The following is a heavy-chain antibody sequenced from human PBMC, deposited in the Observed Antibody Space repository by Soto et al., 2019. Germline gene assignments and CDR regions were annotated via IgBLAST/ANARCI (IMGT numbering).Heavy chain of an antibody. J-gene: IGHJ4*02. Sequence: SETLSLICTVSGASITGTSYWSWIRQPAGKGLEWIGRFSLSGTTNYNPSLRSRVTMSADVSKNQFSLRLTSVTAADTALYHCARGMTPPGAPAWYYFDSWGQGTLVTVSS. D-gene: IGHD2-8*02. V-gene: IGHV4-4*07. CDR1: GASITGTSY. CDR3: ARGMTPPGAPAWYYFDS. CDR2: FSLSGTT.